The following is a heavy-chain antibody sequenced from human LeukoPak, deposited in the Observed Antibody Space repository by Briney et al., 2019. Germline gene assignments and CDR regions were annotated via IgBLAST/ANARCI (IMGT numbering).Heavy chain of an antibody. CDR3: TTIRPDY. V-gene: IGHV3-74*01. J-gene: IGHJ4*02. CDR1: GFTFSNYA. CDR2: IKSDDSST. Sequence: GGSLRLSCAASGFTFSNYAMSWVRQAPGKGLVWVSRIKSDDSSTDYADSVKGRFTISRDNAKNTLYLQMNSLRAEDTAVYYCTTIRPDYWGQGTLVTVSS. D-gene: IGHD5-12*01.